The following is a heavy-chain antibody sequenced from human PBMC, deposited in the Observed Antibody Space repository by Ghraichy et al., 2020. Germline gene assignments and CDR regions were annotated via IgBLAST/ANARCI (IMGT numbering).Heavy chain of an antibody. V-gene: IGHV3-23*01. Sequence: SCAASGFTFSSYAMSWVRQAPGKGLEWVSVISGSGGGTYYADSVKGRFTISRDNSKNTLYLQMNSLRAEDTAVYYCAKGTLIVVVIGFDYWGQGTLVTVSS. D-gene: IGHD3-22*01. CDR3: AKGTLIVVVIGFDY. CDR2: ISGSGGGT. J-gene: IGHJ4*02. CDR1: GFTFSSYA.